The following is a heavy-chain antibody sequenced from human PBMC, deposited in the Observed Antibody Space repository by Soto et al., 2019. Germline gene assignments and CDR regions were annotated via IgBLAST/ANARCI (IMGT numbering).Heavy chain of an antibody. Sequence: QVQLVQSGAEVKKPGASVKVSCKTSGYTFTGYYIYWVRQAPGQGLEWMGWINPHSGGTDSSQKFQGWVTMTRDTSISTAYMELSRLRSDDTAVYYCAGTSCSSTTCPTTYWGQGTLVTVSS. CDR1: GYTFTGYY. D-gene: IGHD2-2*01. CDR2: INPHSGGT. V-gene: IGHV1-2*04. CDR3: AGTSCSSTTCPTTY. J-gene: IGHJ4*02.